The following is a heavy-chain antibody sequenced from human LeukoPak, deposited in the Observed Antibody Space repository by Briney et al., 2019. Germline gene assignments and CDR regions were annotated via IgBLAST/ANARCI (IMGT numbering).Heavy chain of an antibody. CDR1: GYTFTSYD. Sequence: ASVKVSCKASGYTFTSYDINWVRQATGQGLEWMGWMNPNSGNTGYAQKFQGRVTMTRNTSISTAYMELSSLRSDDTAVYYCARVSLSWSYCSGGSCYVNWFDPWGQGTLVTVSS. V-gene: IGHV1-8*01. CDR3: ARVSLSWSYCSGGSCYVNWFDP. J-gene: IGHJ5*02. D-gene: IGHD2-15*01. CDR2: MNPNSGNT.